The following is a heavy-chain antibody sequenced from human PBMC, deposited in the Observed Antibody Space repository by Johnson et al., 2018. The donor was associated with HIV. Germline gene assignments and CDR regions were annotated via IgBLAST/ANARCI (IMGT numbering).Heavy chain of an antibody. CDR1: GFTFSSYW. J-gene: IGHJ3*02. V-gene: IGHV3-7*01. D-gene: IGHD1-14*01. CDR2: IKQDGSEK. Sequence: VQLVESGGGLVQPGGSLRLSCAASGFTFSSYWMSWVRQAPGKGLEWVANIKQDGSEKYYVDSVKGRFTISRDNAKNSLYLQMNSLRAEDTAVYYCASLPGGMNNALDIWGRGTMVIVST. CDR3: ASLPGGMNNALDI.